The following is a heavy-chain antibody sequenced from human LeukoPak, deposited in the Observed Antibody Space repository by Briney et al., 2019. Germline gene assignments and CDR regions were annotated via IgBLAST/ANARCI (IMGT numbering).Heavy chain of an antibody. J-gene: IGHJ4*02. CDR3: AKGEIDAPQWELVFSGFDY. CDR2: IKSKTDGGTT. Sequence: AGGSLRLSCAASGFTFSNAWMSWVRQAPGKGLEWVGRIKSKTDGGTTDYAAPVKGRFTISRDNSKNTLYLQMNSLRAEDTAVYYCAKGEIDAPQWELVFSGFDYWGQGTLVTVSS. D-gene: IGHD1-26*01. CDR1: GFTFSNAW. V-gene: IGHV3-15*01.